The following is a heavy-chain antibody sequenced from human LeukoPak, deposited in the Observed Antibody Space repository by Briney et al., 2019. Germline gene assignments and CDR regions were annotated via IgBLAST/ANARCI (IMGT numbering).Heavy chain of an antibody. CDR2: ITRTSIYV. D-gene: IGHD3-22*01. CDR3: ARLRYDSSGYYSIYDY. V-gene: IGHV3-21*01. CDR1: GFTFSSYS. Sequence: GGSLRLSCAASGFTFSSYSMNWVRQAPGKGLEWVSSITRTSIYVYYADSVKGRFTISRDNAKNSLFLQMNSLRAEDTAVYYCARLRYDSSGYYSIYDYWGQGALVTVSS. J-gene: IGHJ4*02.